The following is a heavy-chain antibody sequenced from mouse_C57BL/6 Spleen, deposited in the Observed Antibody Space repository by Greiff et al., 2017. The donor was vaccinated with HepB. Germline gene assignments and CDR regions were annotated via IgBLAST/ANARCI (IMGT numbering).Heavy chain of an antibody. Sequence: VQLKESGPGLVKPSQSLSLTCSVTGYSITSGYYWNWIRQFPGNKLEWMGYISYDGSNNYNPSLKNRISITRDTSKNQFFLKLNSVTTEDTATYYCARGSPYYYGSSHGAMDYWGQGTSVTVSS. CDR3: ARGSPYYYGSSHGAMDY. V-gene: IGHV3-6*01. J-gene: IGHJ4*01. CDR1: GYSITSGYY. CDR2: ISYDGSN. D-gene: IGHD1-1*01.